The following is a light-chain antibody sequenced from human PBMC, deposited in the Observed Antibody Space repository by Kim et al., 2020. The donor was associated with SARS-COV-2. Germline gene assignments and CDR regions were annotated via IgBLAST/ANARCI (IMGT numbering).Light chain of an antibody. CDR2: DAS. CDR3: QQYAGYIPT. V-gene: IGKV1-5*01. CDR1: QSFDTW. Sequence: DIQMTQYPSTLSASIGDRVILTCRASQSFDTWLAWYQQKPGKAPKLLIYDASTLESGVPSRFSGRGSGTEFTLTISGLQPDDFATYYCQQYAGYIPTFGQGTKVDI. J-gene: IGKJ1*01.